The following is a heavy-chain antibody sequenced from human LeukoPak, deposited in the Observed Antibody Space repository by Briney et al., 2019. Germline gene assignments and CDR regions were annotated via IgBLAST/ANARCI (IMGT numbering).Heavy chain of an antibody. CDR1: GYTFTDYH. Sequence: ASVKVSCKASGYTFTDYHMHWVQQAPGKGLEWMGRVDPEDGESIYAEKFQGRVTIAADTSTDTTYVALSSLRAEDTAVYYCAKDLGYGSGSYYALGFDYWGQGTLVTVSS. D-gene: IGHD3-10*01. V-gene: IGHV1-69-2*01. J-gene: IGHJ4*02. CDR3: AKDLGYGSGSYYALGFDY. CDR2: VDPEDGES.